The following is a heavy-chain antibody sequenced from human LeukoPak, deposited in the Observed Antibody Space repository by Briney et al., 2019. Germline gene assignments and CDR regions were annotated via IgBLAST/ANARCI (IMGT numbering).Heavy chain of an antibody. J-gene: IGHJ4*02. D-gene: IGHD6-19*01. CDR1: GFTVNGNY. V-gene: IGHV3-66*01. CDR3: ARDAEGVAVSGTHFW. CDR2: VYSGDRT. Sequence: GGSLRLSCAASGFTVNGNYMSWVRQAPGKGLEWVSVVYSGDRTYYADSVKGRFTISRDDSTNTLYLLMNSLRAEDTAVYYCARDAEGVAVSGTHFWWGQGTLVTVSS.